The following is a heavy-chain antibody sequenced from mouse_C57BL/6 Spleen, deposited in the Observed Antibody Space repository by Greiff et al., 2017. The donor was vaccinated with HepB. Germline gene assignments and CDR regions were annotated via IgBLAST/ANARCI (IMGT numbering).Heavy chain of an antibody. CDR2: IYPRSGNT. CDR1: GYTFTSYG. V-gene: IGHV1-81*01. CDR3: ARGPFTTVVAPYAMDY. Sequence: VQLVESGAELARPGASVKLSCKASGYTFTSYGISWVKQRTGQGLEWIGEIYPRSGNTYYNEKFKGKATLTADKSSSTAYMELRSLTSEDSAVYFCARGPFTTVVAPYAMDYWGQGTSVTVSS. J-gene: IGHJ4*01. D-gene: IGHD1-1*01.